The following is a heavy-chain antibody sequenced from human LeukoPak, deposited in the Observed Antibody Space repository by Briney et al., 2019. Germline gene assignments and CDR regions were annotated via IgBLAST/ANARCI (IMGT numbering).Heavy chain of an antibody. Sequence: GGSLRLSCATSGFSFESYSMSWVRQAPGKGLEWVANINEVGSEKNYADSVKGRFTISRDNAYNSLYLQMNSLRAEDTAVYYCARASRLLDYWGQGTLVTVSS. CDR2: INEVGSEK. CDR3: ARASRLLDY. J-gene: IGHJ4*02. D-gene: IGHD6-25*01. V-gene: IGHV3-7*01. CDR1: GFSFESYS.